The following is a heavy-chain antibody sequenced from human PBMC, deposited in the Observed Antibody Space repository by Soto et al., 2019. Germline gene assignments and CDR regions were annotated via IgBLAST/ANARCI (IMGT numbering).Heavy chain of an antibody. V-gene: IGHV1-18*01. Sequence: ASVKVSCKASGYTFSSYFITWVRQAPGQGLEWMGWSSAYNGSTNYAQKLQGRVTMTTDTSTSTAYMELRSLRSDDTAVYYCARGTTVETENYWGQGTLVTVSS. CDR3: ARGTTVETENY. J-gene: IGHJ4*02. D-gene: IGHD4-17*01. CDR1: GYTFSSYF. CDR2: SSAYNGST.